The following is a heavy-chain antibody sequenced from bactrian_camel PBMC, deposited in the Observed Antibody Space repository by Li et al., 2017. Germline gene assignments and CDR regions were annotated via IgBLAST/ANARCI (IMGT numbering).Heavy chain of an antibody. J-gene: IGHJ6*01. CDR3: AAEYGDSGYPFGY. V-gene: IGHV3S40*01. D-gene: IGHD5*01. CDR1: AITFSTYD. CDR2: INSGGTNT. Sequence: DVQLVESGGGLVQPGGSLGLSCAASAITFSTYDMTWVRQAPGKGLEWVSAINSGGTNTYYSDSVKGRFTISRDNAKHTLYLQMNSLKTEDTAVYYCAAEYGDSGYPFGYWGQGTQVTVS.